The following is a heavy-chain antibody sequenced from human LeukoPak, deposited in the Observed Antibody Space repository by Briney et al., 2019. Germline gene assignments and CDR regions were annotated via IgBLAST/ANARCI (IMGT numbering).Heavy chain of an antibody. CDR3: AKEGYSADFDY. CDR2: INPSGGST. J-gene: IGHJ4*02. CDR1: GYTFTSYY. D-gene: IGHD2-15*01. V-gene: IGHV1-46*01. Sequence: GASVKVSCKASGYTFTSYYMHWVRRAPGQGLEWMGIINPSGGSTSYAQKFQGRVTMTRDTSTGTVYMELSSLRSEDTAVYYCAKEGYSADFDYWGQGTLVTVSS.